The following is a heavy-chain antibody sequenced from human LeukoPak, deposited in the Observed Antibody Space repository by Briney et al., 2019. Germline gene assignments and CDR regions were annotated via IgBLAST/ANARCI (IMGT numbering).Heavy chain of an antibody. Sequence: SVKVSCKASGGTFSSYAISWVRQAPGQGLEWMGGIIPIFGTANYAQKFQGRVTITTDESTSTAYMELSSLRPEDTAVYYCARGGKAARRGYYYMDVWGKGTTVTVSS. D-gene: IGHD6-6*01. J-gene: IGHJ6*03. CDR3: ARGGKAARRGYYYMDV. CDR2: IIPIFGTA. CDR1: GGTFSSYA. V-gene: IGHV1-69*05.